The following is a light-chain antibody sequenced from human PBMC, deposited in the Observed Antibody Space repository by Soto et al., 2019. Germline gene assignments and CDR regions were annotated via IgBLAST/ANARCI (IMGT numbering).Light chain of an antibody. J-gene: IGKJ2*01. Sequence: EIVMTQSPATLSVSPGERATLSCRASQSISSNLAWFQQRPCKAPRLLLYGSSTRATGIAARFSGSGSGTEFTLTISSLQSEDLAIYYCQHYNYWPYSFGQGTKLEIK. CDR3: QHYNYWPYS. CDR2: GSS. CDR1: QSISSN. V-gene: IGKV3-15*01.